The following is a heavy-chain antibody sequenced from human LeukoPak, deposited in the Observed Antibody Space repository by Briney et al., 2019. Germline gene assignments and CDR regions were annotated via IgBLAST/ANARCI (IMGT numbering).Heavy chain of an antibody. D-gene: IGHD3-3*01. CDR2: MNPNSGNT. V-gene: IGHV1-8*01. Sequence: ASVKVSCKASGYTFTGYDINWVRQATGQGLEWMGWMNPNSGNTGYAQKFQGRVTMTRNTSISTAYMELSSLRSEDTAVYYCARVKYYYDFWSGYYTPGYYYYGMDVWGQGTTVTVSS. J-gene: IGHJ6*02. CDR1: GYTFTGYD. CDR3: ARVKYYYDFWSGYYTPGYYYYGMDV.